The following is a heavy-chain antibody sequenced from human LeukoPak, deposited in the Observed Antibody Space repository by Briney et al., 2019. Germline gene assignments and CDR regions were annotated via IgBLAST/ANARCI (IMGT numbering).Heavy chain of an antibody. CDR2: ITWNSGSV. J-gene: IGHJ6*03. CDR1: GFTFDDYA. CDR3: SRGAVGGPYYYYMGV. V-gene: IGHV3-9*01. Sequence: PGRSLRLSCAASGFTFDDYAMHWVRQAPGKGLEWVSGITWNSGSVGYADSVKGRFTISRDNAKNSLYLQMNSLRAEDTALYYCSRGAVGGPYYYYMGVWGKGTTVTVSS. D-gene: IGHD6-19*01.